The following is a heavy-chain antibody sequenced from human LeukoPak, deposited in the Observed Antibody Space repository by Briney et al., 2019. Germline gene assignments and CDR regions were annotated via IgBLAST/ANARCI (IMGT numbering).Heavy chain of an antibody. CDR1: GFTVSSNY. Sequence: GGSLRLSCAASGFTVSSNYMSWDRQAPGKGLEWVSVIYSGGSTYYADSVKGRFTISRDNSKNTLYLQMNSLRSEDTAVYYCARDRAAAAVPDYWGQGTLVTVSS. CDR2: IYSGGST. J-gene: IGHJ4*02. CDR3: ARDRAAAAVPDY. V-gene: IGHV3-66*01. D-gene: IGHD6-13*01.